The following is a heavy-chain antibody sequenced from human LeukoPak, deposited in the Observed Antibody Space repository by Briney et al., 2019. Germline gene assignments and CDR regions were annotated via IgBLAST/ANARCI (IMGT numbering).Heavy chain of an antibody. CDR1: GFKFDDNA. V-gene: IGHV3-74*01. J-gene: IGHJ4*02. CDR3: ARGRPHGNDY. CDR2: IASDGSST. D-gene: IGHD4-23*01. Sequence: GGSLRLSCAAPGFKFDDNAMNWVRQAPGKGLVWVSRIASDGSSTTYADSVKGRFSISRDNAKNTLYLQMNSLRVEDTAVYYCARGRPHGNDYWGQGTLVTVSS.